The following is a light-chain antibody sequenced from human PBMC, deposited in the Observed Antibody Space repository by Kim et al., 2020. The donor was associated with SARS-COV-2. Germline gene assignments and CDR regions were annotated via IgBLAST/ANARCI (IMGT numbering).Light chain of an antibody. CDR3: QAWDSSTVV. Sequence: SYELTQPPSVSVSPGQTASINCSGDKLGDEDACWYQQKPGQSPVLVIYQDTKRPSGIPERFSGSNSGNTATLTISGTQAMDEADYYCQAWDSSTVVFGGGTQLTVL. V-gene: IGLV3-1*01. J-gene: IGLJ2*01. CDR1: KLGDED. CDR2: QDT.